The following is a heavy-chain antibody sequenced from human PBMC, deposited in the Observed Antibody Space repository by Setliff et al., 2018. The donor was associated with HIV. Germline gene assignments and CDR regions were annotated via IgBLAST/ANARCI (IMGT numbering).Heavy chain of an antibody. V-gene: IGHV1-69*08. CDR3: ARSVWAVVVPTDPAVDAFAI. CDR1: GGTFSTYT. J-gene: IGHJ3*02. CDR2: IIPIFGTP. Sequence: GASVKVSCKTSGGTFSTYTIAWVRQAPGQGLEWMGRIIPIFGTPNYAQKFQGRVKITADKSTSTVYLDLRSLTSEDMAMYYCARSVWAVVVPTDPAVDAFAIWGQGTMVTVSS. D-gene: IGHD2-2*01.